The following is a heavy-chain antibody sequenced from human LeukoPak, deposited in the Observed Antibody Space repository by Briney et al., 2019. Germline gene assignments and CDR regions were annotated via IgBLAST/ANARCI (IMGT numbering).Heavy chain of an antibody. D-gene: IGHD1-26*01. V-gene: IGHV3-23*01. CDR1: GFTFSSYA. Sequence: GGSLRLSCAASGFTFSSYAMSWVRQAPGKGLEWVSAISGSGGSTYYADSVKGQFTISRDNSKNTLYLQMNSLRAEDTAVYYCAKAQGVTSGSYYYYFDYWGQGTLVTVSS. J-gene: IGHJ4*02. CDR3: AKAQGVTSGSYYYYFDY. CDR2: ISGSGGST.